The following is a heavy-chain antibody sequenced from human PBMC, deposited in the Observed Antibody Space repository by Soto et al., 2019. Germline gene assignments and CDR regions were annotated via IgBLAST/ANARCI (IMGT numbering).Heavy chain of an antibody. D-gene: IGHD6-19*01. CDR2: ITSDTKTI. V-gene: IGHV3-48*02. J-gene: IGHJ4*02. CDR1: GFTFSIYS. Sequence: EVPLVESGGDLVQRGGSLRLSCVASGFTFSIYSMNWVRQAPGKGLEWFSYITSDTKTIKYADSVKGRFTISRDNDKKLVYLQMNSLRDEDTAVYYCARSVEGHFDYWGQGTVVTVSS. CDR3: ARSVEGHFDY.